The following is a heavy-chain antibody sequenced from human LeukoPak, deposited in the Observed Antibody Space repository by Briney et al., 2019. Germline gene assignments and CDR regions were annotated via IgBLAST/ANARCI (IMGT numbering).Heavy chain of an antibody. CDR2: IYYSGST. CDR3: ARVRSSFDRFYYYYMDV. D-gene: IGHD3-9*01. V-gene: IGHV4-59*01. Sequence: SETLSLTCTVSGGSISSYYWSWIRQPPGKGLEWIGYIYYSGSTNYNPSLKSRVTISVDTSKNQFSLKLSSVTAADTAVYYCARVRSSFDRFYYYYMDVWGKGTTVTVSS. CDR1: GGSISSYY. J-gene: IGHJ6*03.